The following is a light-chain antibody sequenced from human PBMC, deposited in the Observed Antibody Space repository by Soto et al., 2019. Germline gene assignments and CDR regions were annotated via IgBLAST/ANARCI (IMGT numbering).Light chain of an antibody. CDR3: HKYNSAPRGT. CDR2: AAS. CDR1: QCISNY. Sequence: DIQMTQSPSSLSASVGDRVTITCLASQCISNYLAWYQQKPGKVPKLLIYAASTLQSGVPSRFSGSGSGTDFTLTISSLQPEDVATYYCHKYNSAPRGTFGPGTQVDIK. J-gene: IGKJ3*01. V-gene: IGKV1-27*01.